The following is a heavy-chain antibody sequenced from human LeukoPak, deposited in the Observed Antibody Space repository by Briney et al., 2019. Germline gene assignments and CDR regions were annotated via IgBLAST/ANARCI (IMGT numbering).Heavy chain of an antibody. D-gene: IGHD2-2*01. Sequence: SETLSPTCTVSAASIISSSYYWGWIRQPPGKGLEWIGSIYYSGSTYYNPSLKSRVTISVDTSKNQFSLKLSSVTAADTAVYYCARVVPAAFWFDPWGQGNLVTVSS. CDR3: ARVVPAAFWFDP. CDR2: IYYSGST. J-gene: IGHJ5*02. CDR1: AASIISSSYY. V-gene: IGHV4-39*01.